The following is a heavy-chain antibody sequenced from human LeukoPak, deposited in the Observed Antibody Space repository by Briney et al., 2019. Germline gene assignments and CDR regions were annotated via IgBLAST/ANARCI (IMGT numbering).Heavy chain of an antibody. Sequence: GGSLRLSCAASGFTFSNYAMSWVRQTPGKGLEWVSAISVSGGSTYYADSVKGRFTISRDNSKNTLYLQMNSLRAEDTAVYYCAKDKFTVTGDYWGQGTLVTVSS. D-gene: IGHD4-17*01. CDR3: AKDKFTVTGDY. J-gene: IGHJ4*02. CDR1: GFTFSNYA. V-gene: IGHV3-23*01. CDR2: ISVSGGST.